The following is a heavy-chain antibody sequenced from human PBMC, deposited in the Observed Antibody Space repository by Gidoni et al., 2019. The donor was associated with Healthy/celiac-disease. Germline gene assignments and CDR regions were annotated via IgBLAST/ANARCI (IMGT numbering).Heavy chain of an antibody. D-gene: IGHD3-10*01. V-gene: IGHV1-2*04. Sequence: QVQLVQSGAEVKKPGASVKVSCNASGYNFTGYYMHWVRQATGQGLEWMGWINHNSGGTNYAKKFQGWVTMTRETSSSTAYMELSRLRSDDTAVYYCARARGTMVRGIIDYWGQGTLVTVSS. CDR2: INHNSGGT. CDR1: GYNFTGYY. J-gene: IGHJ4*02. CDR3: ARARGTMVRGIIDY.